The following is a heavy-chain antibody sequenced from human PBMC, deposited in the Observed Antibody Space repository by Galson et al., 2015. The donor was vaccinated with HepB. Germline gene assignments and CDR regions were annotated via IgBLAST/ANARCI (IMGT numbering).Heavy chain of an antibody. CDR3: AKDQDYSGSYGCSDY. CDR2: ISDSGGST. CDR1: GFTFSSYA. J-gene: IGHJ4*02. Sequence: SLRLSCAASGFTFSSYAMSWVRQAPGQGLEWVSAISDSGGSTYYADSVKGRFTISRDNSKNTLYLQMNRLRAEDTAVYYCAKDQDYSGSYGCSDYWGQGTLVTVSS. D-gene: IGHD1-26*01. V-gene: IGHV3-23*01.